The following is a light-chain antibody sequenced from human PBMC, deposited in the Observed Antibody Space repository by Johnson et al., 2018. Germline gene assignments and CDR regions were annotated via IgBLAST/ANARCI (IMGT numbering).Light chain of an antibody. CDR2: ENN. CDR1: SSNIGNNY. V-gene: IGLV1-51*02. J-gene: IGLJ1*01. CDR3: GTWDSSLSAGNV. Sequence: QSVLTQPPSVSAAPGQKVTISCSGSSSNIGNNYVSWYQQLPGTAPKLLIYENNKRPSGIPDRFSGSKSGTSATLGITGLQTGDEADYYCGTWDSSLSAGNVFGTGKVTVL.